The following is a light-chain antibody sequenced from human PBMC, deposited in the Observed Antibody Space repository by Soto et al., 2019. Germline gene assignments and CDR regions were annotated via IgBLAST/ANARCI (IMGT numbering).Light chain of an antibody. CDR3: CSYAGSYTRYV. CDR1: SSDVVGYNY. CDR2: DVS. Sequence: QSALTQPRSVSGSPGQSVTISCTGTSSDVVGYNYVSWYQQHPGKAPELMIYDVSKRPSGVPDRFSGSKSGNTASLTISGLQAEDGADYYGCSYAGSYTRYVFGTGTKLTVL. J-gene: IGLJ1*01. V-gene: IGLV2-11*01.